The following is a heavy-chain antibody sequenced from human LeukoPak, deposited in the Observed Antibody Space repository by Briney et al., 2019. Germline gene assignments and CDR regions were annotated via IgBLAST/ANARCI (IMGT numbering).Heavy chain of an antibody. CDR1: GYSFTSYW. D-gene: IGHD6-19*01. CDR3: ASLEIAVADPYYFDY. CDR2: IYPGDSDT. J-gene: IGHJ4*02. Sequence: GESLKISCKGSGYSFTSYWIGWVRQMPGKGLEWMGIIYPGDSDTRYSPSSQGQVTISADKSISTAYLQWSSLKASDTAMYYCASLEIAVADPYYFDYWGQGTLVTVSS. V-gene: IGHV5-51*01.